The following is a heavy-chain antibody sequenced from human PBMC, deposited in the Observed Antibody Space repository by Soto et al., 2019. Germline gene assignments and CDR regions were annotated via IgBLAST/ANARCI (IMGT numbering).Heavy chain of an antibody. CDR2: ISYDGSEK. J-gene: IGHJ4*02. CDR3: AKSPNFYCSSPNCYKYYFDH. V-gene: IGHV3-30*18. Sequence: PXGSLRLSCAASGFTFNTYGMHWVRQAPGKGLEWVAVISYDGSEKYYVDSVKGRFTISKDNSKNTLYLQMNSLRPEDTAVYYCAKSPNFYCSSPNCYKYYFDHWGQGTRVTVSS. D-gene: IGHD2-2*02. CDR1: GFTFNTYG.